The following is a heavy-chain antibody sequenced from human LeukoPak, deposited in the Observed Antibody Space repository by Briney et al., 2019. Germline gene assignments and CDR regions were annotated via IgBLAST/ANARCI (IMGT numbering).Heavy chain of an antibody. CDR1: GGSISSSTYY. CDR2: VYYSGST. CDR3: ARDDESDDHADFHI. Sequence: SETLSLTCTVSGGSISSSTYYWAWIRQPPGKGLEWIGSVYYSGSTYYNPSLKSRVTISIDTPNQFSLKLNSVTAADTAVYYCARDDESDDHADFHIWGQGTMVTVSS. V-gene: IGHV4-39*07. J-gene: IGHJ3*02. D-gene: IGHD1-14*01.